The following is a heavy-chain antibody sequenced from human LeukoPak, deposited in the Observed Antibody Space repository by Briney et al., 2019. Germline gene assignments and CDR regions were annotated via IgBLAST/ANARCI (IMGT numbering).Heavy chain of an antibody. CDR3: ARTLVEIATFDAFDI. J-gene: IGHJ3*02. D-gene: IGHD2/OR15-2a*01. CDR2: IYPGGDA. V-gene: IGHV3-53*01. CDR1: GFTISSNY. Sequence: PGGSLRLSCAASGFTISSNYMSWVRQAPGKGPEWLSVIYPGGDAYYAEFVEGRFAISRDSSQNTFLQLNNLRAEDTAVYYCARTLVEIATFDAFDIWGQGTMVTASS.